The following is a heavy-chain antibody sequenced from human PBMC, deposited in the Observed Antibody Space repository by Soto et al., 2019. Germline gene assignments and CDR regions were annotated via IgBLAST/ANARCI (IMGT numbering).Heavy chain of an antibody. CDR1: GFTFRSHA. CDR2: ISYDGSNK. J-gene: IGHJ4*02. Sequence: GGSLRLSCAVSGFTFRSHAMHWVRQAPGKGLEWVAVISYDGSNKYYADSVKGRFTISRDNSKNTLYLQMNSLRGEDTAVYYCAREEDSSSWPLDYWGQGTLVTVSS. D-gene: IGHD6-13*01. V-gene: IGHV3-30-3*01. CDR3: AREEDSSSWPLDY.